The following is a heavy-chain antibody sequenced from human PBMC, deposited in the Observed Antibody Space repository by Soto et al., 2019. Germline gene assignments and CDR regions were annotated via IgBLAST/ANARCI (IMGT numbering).Heavy chain of an antibody. CDR3: ARDFGSSGWSHDAFDI. D-gene: IGHD6-19*01. CDR1: GGSISSYY. Sequence: SETLSLTCTVSGGSISSYYWSWIRQPPGKGLEWIGYIYYSGSTNYNPSLKSRVTISVDTSKNQFSLKLSSVTAADTAVYYCARDFGSSGWSHDAFDIWGQGTMVTVSS. CDR2: IYYSGST. J-gene: IGHJ3*02. V-gene: IGHV4-59*01.